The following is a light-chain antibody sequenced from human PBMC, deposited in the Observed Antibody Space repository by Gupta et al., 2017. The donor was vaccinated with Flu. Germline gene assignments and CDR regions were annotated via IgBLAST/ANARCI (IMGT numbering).Light chain of an antibody. CDR3: CSDAGNP. Sequence: QSALTQPASVSGSPGQSITISCTGTSSDVGSYNLVSWYQQLPGKAPKLMIYEGRKRPSGVSNRFSGSKSGNTASLTISGIKAEDEADYYCCSDAGNPFGGGTKLTVL. V-gene: IGLV2-23*01. CDR1: SSDVGSYNL. CDR2: EGR. J-gene: IGLJ2*01.